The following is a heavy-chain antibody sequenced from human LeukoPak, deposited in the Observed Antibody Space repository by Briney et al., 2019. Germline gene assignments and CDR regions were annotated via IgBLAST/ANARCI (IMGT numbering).Heavy chain of an antibody. J-gene: IGHJ4*02. CDR3: ARGGSRYSTSGTVDY. D-gene: IGHD5-12*01. V-gene: IGHV7-4-1*02. Sequence: ASVTLSCKASGYSFTSYVLNWVRQAPGQGLEWMGWISTNTGNPTYAQGFTGRFVFSLDTSISTTYLQINSLKAEDTAVYYCARGGSRYSTSGTVDYWGQGTLGIVSA. CDR1: GYSFTSYV. CDR2: ISTNTGNP.